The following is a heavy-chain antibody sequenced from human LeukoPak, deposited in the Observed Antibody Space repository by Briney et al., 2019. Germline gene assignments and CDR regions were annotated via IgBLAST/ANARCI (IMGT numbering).Heavy chain of an antibody. CDR2: ISGHGKNT. CDR1: GFTFDDYA. V-gene: IGHV3-43*02. J-gene: IGHJ4*02. Sequence: GGSLRLSCAASGFTFDDYAMHCVPHAPGRVLEWVSLISGHGKNTYYADSGKGRITISRDNSKDSLFLQMNSLRTEDTALYYCAKDMQDLLWFGESLGAFDYWGQGTLVTVSS. CDR3: AKDMQDLLWFGESLGAFDY. D-gene: IGHD3-10*01.